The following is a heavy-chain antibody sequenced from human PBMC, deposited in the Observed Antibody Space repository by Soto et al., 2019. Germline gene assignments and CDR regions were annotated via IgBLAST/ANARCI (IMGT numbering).Heavy chain of an antibody. CDR1: GDSVSSNSAA. CDR2: TYYRSKWYN. J-gene: IGHJ4*02. Sequence: SQTLSLTCAISGDSVSSNSAAWNWIRQSPSRGLEWLGRTYYRSKWYNDYAVSVKSRIIINPDTSKNQFSLQLNSATPEDTAVYYCARDKGSIVGATMFDYWGQGTLVTVSS. V-gene: IGHV6-1*01. D-gene: IGHD1-26*01. CDR3: ARDKGSIVGATMFDY.